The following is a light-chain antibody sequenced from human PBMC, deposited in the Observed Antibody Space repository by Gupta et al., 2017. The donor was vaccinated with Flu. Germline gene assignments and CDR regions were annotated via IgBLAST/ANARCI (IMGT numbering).Light chain of an antibody. CDR2: EVS. CDR3: DSNGAVGV. CDR1: NSDIGAYNY. J-gene: IGLJ2*01. V-gene: IGLV2-14*01. Sequence: SALTQPASVSGSPGQSIAISCTGTNSDIGAYNYVSWYQQHPGKNPKLMIYEVSNRPSGVSTGFSGSKSGNTASLTIAGREAEDEDDYYCDSNGAVGVFGGGTKVTVL.